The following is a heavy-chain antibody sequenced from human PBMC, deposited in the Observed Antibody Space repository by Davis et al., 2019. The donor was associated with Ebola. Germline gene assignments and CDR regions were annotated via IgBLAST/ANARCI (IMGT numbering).Heavy chain of an antibody. V-gene: IGHV1-46*01. D-gene: IGHD5-18*01. CDR1: GYTFTSYY. Sequence: ASVKVSCKASGYTFTSYYMHWVRQAPGQGLEWMGIINPSGGSTSYAQKFQGRVTMTRDTSTSTVYMELSSLRSEDTAVYYCARVLGGYGYPYYYYYYGMDVWGQGTTVTVSS. CDR3: ARVLGGYGYPYYYYYYGMDV. CDR2: INPSGGST. J-gene: IGHJ6*02.